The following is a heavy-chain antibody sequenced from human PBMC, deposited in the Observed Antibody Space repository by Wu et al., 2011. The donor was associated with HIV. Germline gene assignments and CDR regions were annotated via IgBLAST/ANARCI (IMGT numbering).Heavy chain of an antibody. D-gene: IGHD2-15*01. CDR1: GYTFSSYG. Sequence: QVQLVQSGAEVKKPGASVKVSCKVSGYTFSSYGISWVRQAPGQGLEWMAWISTYNGNTNYAQNFQGRVTMTTDTSTSTAYMELRSLRSDDAAVYYCARKYCSGGSCYFDYVGPGNPGHRLL. CDR3: ARKYCSGGSCYFDY. J-gene: IGHJ4*02. CDR2: ISTYNGNT. V-gene: IGHV1-18*01.